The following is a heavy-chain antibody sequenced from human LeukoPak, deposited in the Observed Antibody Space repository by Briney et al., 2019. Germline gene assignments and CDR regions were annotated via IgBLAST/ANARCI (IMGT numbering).Heavy chain of an antibody. CDR3: AGEQWRPPYYYFGLDV. V-gene: IGHV4-59*01. CDR2: IYHIGST. J-gene: IGHJ6*02. CDR1: DGSISSYY. Sequence: SETLSLTRTVSDGSISSYYWTWIRQSPGKGLEWIGYIYHIGSTNYSPSLESRVTISLDTSKNQFSLRLSSVTAADAAVYYCAGEQWRPPYYYFGLDVWGQGTTVIVSS. D-gene: IGHD2-8*01.